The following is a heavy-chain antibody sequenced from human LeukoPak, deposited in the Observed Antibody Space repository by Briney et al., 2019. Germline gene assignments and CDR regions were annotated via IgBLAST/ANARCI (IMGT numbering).Heavy chain of an antibody. J-gene: IGHJ4*02. CDR3: ARDGTLGASGSYYNLPY. V-gene: IGHV3-33*01. Sequence: GGSLRLSCAASGFTFSSYGMHWVRQAPGKGLEWVAVIWHDESKKYYADSVEGRFTISRDTSKKTLYLQMNSLRVEDTAVYYCARDGTLGASGSYYNLPYWGQGTLVTVSS. CDR2: IWHDESKK. D-gene: IGHD3-10*01. CDR1: GFTFSSYG.